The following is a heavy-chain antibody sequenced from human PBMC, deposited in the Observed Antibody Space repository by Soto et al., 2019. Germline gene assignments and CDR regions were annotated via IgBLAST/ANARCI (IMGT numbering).Heavy chain of an antibody. D-gene: IGHD6-6*01. J-gene: IGHJ5*02. CDR3: VKGGWYGSSSPSYR. CDR2: LSYDGIAQ. Sequence: QEQLVESGGDVVQPGGSLRLSCAASGFNLSRQDMHWVRQAPGKGLEWVAVLSYDGIAQYYADSVKGRFTISRDNSKNTLYLQMNSLRVADTALYYCVKGGWYGSSSPSYRWCQGTLVTVSS. CDR1: GFNLSRQD. V-gene: IGHV3-30*18.